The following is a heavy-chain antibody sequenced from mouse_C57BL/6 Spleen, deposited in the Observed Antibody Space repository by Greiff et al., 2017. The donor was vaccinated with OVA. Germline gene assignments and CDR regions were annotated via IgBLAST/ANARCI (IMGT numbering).Heavy chain of an antibody. D-gene: IGHD2-5*01. Sequence: QVQLQQPGAELVKPGASVKLSCKASGYTFTSYWMHWVKQRPGQGLEWIGMIHPNSGSTNYNEKFKSKATLTVDKSSSTAYMQLSSLTSEDSAVYYCARTEGLYSNYHYWGQGTTLTVSS. CDR2: IHPNSGST. CDR3: ARTEGLYSNYHY. J-gene: IGHJ2*01. V-gene: IGHV1-64*01. CDR1: GYTFTSYW.